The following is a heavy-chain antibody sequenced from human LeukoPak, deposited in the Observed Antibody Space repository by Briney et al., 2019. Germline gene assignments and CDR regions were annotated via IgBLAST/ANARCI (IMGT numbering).Heavy chain of an antibody. CDR3: ARHTSEIAGIAAAGWSGEGWYFDL. J-gene: IGHJ2*01. Sequence: SETLSLTCTVSGVSISSSSYYWGWIRQPPGKGLEWIGSIYYSGSTYYHPSLKSRVTISVDASKNQFSLKLRSVTAADTAVYYCARHTSEIAGIAAAGWSGEGWYFDLWGRGTLVTVSS. CDR2: IYYSGST. V-gene: IGHV4-39*01. CDR1: GVSISSSSYY. D-gene: IGHD6-13*01.